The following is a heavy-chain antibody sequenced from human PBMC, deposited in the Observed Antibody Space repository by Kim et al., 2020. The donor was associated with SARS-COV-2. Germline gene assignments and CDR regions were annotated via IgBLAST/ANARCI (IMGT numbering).Heavy chain of an antibody. J-gene: IGHJ4*02. CDR2: IKHDGSEK. V-gene: IGHV3-7*01. D-gene: IGHD1-7*01. Sequence: GGSLRLSCAASGFTFSNYWMTWVRQAPGKGLEWVANIKHDGSEKSYVDSVKGRFTISRDNAKSSLFLQMDSLRDDDTAVYYCARGTRAEAPFYWGQGILV. CDR1: GFTFSNYW. CDR3: ARGTRAEAPFY.